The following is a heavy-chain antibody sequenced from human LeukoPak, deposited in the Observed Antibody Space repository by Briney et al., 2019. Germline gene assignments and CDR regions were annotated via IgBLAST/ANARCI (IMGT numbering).Heavy chain of an antibody. D-gene: IGHD6-13*01. CDR1: GFTFSSYS. CDR2: ISSSSSYI. Sequence: GGSLRLSCAASGFTFSSYSMNWVRQAPGKGLDWVSSISSSSSYIYYADSVKGRFTISRDNAKNSLYLQMNSLRAEDTAVYNCARSSVYMQQLVRLPFDYWGQGTLVTVSS. CDR3: ARSSVYMQQLVRLPFDY. J-gene: IGHJ4*02. V-gene: IGHV3-21*01.